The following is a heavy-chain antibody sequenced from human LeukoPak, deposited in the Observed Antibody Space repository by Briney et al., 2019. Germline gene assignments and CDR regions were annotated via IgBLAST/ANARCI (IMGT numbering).Heavy chain of an antibody. CDR2: IYSGGRT. Sequence: PGGSLRLSCAASGFTFSSNYMSWVRQAPGKGLEWVSVIYSGGRTYYSDSVKGRFTISRGNSKNTVYLQMNNLKPADSALYYCPRDPLTRSCSGGTCYPIHSDYWGQGTLVTVSS. V-gene: IGHV3-66*01. D-gene: IGHD2-15*01. CDR1: GFTFSSNY. J-gene: IGHJ4*02. CDR3: PRDPLTRSCSGGTCYPIHSDY.